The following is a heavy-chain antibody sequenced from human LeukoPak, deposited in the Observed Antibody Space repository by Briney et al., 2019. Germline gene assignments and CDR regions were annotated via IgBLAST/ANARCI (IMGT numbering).Heavy chain of an antibody. CDR1: GFTVSSNY. J-gene: IGHJ6*03. D-gene: IGHD6-19*01. CDR2: IYSGGST. CDR3: ARARLVGYYYMDV. V-gene: IGHV3-53*01. Sequence: PGGSLRLSCAASGFTVSSNYMSWVRQAPGKGLEWVSVIYSGGSTHYADSVKGRFTISRDNSKNTLYLQMNSLRAEDTAVYYCARARLVGYYYMDVWGKGTTVTISS.